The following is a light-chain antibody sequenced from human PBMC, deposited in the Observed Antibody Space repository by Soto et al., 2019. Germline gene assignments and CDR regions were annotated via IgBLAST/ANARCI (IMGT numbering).Light chain of an antibody. CDR2: GAY. CDR1: QTVTGNY. V-gene: IGKV3-20*01. CDR3: HQYGASPLPVSSALP. Sequence: ENVLTQSPGTLSLSPGERATLSCRASQTVTGNYLAWYQQKPGQAPRLLVYGAYSRATGIPDRFSGRGSGTDFPLIITRLVSEDSAVYYCHQYGASPLPVSSALPFGGGTKVEIK. J-gene: IGKJ4*01.